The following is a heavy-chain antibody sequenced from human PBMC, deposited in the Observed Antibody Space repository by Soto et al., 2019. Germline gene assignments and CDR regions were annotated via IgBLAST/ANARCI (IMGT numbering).Heavy chain of an antibody. D-gene: IGHD3-3*01. J-gene: IGHJ6*02. CDR3: VKGLGENYYYYGMDV. CDR1: GFTFSSYA. CDR2: ISSNGGST. V-gene: IGHV3-64D*08. Sequence: GGSLRLSCSASGFTFSSYAMHWVRQAPGKGLEYVSGISSNGGSTYYADSVKGRFTISRDNSKNTLYLQMSSLRAEDTAVYYCVKGLGENYYYYGMDVWGQGTTVTVSS.